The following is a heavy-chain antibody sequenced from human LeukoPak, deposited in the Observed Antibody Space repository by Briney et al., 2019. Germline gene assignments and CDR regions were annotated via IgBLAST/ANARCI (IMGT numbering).Heavy chain of an antibody. D-gene: IGHD6-19*01. Sequence: SETLSLTCTVSGGSISSYYWSWIRQPPGKGLEWIGYIYYSGSTSYNPSLKSRVTISVDTSKNQFSLKLSSVTAADTAVYYCARDGRWGSGWYGSAFDIWGQGTMVTVSS. CDR2: IYYSGST. V-gene: IGHV4-59*01. CDR3: ARDGRWGSGWYGSAFDI. CDR1: GGSISSYY. J-gene: IGHJ3*02.